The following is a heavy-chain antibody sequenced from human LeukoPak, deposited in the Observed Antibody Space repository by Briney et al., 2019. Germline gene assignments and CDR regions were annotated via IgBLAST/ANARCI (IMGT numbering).Heavy chain of an antibody. CDR3: ARETAVAGTYYSDY. CDR1: GFTFSSYW. V-gene: IGHV3-74*01. Sequence: GGSLRLSCAASGFTFSSYWMHWVRQAPGKGLVWVSRISIDGSITNYADSVKGRFTTSRDNAKNTLYLQMNSLRAEDTAVYYCARETAVAGTYYSDYWGQGTLVTVSS. D-gene: IGHD6-19*01. J-gene: IGHJ4*02. CDR2: ISIDGSIT.